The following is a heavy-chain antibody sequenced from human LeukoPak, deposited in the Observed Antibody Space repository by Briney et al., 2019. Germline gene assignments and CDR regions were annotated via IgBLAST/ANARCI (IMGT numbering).Heavy chain of an antibody. V-gene: IGHV1-24*01. J-gene: IGHJ3*01. Sequence: ASVKVSCKVSGYTLTELSMHWVRQAPGKGLEWMGGFDPEDGETIYAQKFQGRVTMTEDTSTDTAYMELSSLRSEDTAVYYCAKEFSATPRAAAQTGDAFDVWGQGTMVTVSS. D-gene: IGHD7-27*01. CDR3: AKEFSATPRAAAQTGDAFDV. CDR1: GYTLTELS. CDR2: FDPEDGET.